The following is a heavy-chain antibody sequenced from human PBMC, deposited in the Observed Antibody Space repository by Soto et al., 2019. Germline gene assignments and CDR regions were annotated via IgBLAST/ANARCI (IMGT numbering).Heavy chain of an antibody. CDR3: TLNHCAGGGGYDRDY. CDR2: ISSGGSP. D-gene: IGHD5-12*01. Sequence: VQLQESGPGLVKPSQTLSLTCAVSDESVTSPGNYWNWIRQRPDTGLEWIGYISSGGSPFYNPSLQIRVSPSLDTSNNLFSLTLNSVTAADTAVYYCTLNHCAGGGGYDRDYWGQGTRVTVPS. J-gene: IGHJ1*01. V-gene: IGHV4-31*11. CDR1: DESVTSPGNY.